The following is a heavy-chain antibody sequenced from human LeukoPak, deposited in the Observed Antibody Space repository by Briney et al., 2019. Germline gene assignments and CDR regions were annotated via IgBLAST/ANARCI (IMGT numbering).Heavy chain of an antibody. CDR2: ISSSSSYI. D-gene: IGHD2-2*01. CDR3: ASDPGFYCSSTSCYPY. V-gene: IGHV3-21*01. Sequence: GGSLRLSCAASGFTFSSYSMNWVRQAPGKGLEWVSSISSSSSYIYYADSVKGRFTISRDNAKNSLYLQMNSLRAEDTAVYYCASDPGFYCSSTSCYPYWGQGTLVTVSS. J-gene: IGHJ4*02. CDR1: GFTFSSYS.